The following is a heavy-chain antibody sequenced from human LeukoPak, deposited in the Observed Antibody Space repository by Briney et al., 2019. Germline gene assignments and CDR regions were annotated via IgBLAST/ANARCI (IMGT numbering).Heavy chain of an antibody. Sequence: GASVKVSCKASGYTFTGYYMHWVRQAPGQGLEWMGRINPNSGGTNYAQKFQGRVTMTSDTSISTAYMELSRLRSDDTAVYYCARADEWLVLFDYWGQGTLVTVSS. CDR3: ARADEWLVLFDY. J-gene: IGHJ4*02. CDR2: INPNSGGT. D-gene: IGHD6-19*01. V-gene: IGHV1-2*06. CDR1: GYTFTGYY.